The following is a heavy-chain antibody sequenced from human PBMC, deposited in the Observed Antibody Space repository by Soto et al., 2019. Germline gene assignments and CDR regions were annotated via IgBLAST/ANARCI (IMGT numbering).Heavy chain of an antibody. CDR3: TTDEGYCSGGSCYGFFV. CDR2: ISSSSSTI. J-gene: IGHJ4*02. D-gene: IGHD2-15*01. V-gene: IGHV3-48*01. CDR1: GFTFSSYG. Sequence: GGSLRLSCAASGFTFSSYGMNWVRQAPGKGLEWVSYISSSSSTIYYADSVKGRFTISRDNAKNSLYLQMNSLRAEDTAVYYCTTDEGYCSGGSCYGFFVWGQGTLVTVSS.